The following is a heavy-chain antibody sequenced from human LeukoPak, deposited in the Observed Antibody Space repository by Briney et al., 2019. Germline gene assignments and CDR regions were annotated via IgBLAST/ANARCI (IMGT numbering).Heavy chain of an antibody. CDR3: ARGGEWELVFDY. J-gene: IGHJ4*02. V-gene: IGHV3-23*01. D-gene: IGHD1-26*01. CDR2: ISGSGGNT. Sequence: GGSLRLSCAASGFTFASYAMSWFRQAPGKGLEWVSSISGSGGNTYYIDSVKGRFTISRDNSKNTLYLQMNSLRAEDTAVYYCARGGEWELVFDYWGQGTLVTVSS. CDR1: GFTFASYA.